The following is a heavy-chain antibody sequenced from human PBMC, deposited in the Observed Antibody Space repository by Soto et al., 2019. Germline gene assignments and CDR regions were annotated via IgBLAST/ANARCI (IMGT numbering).Heavy chain of an antibody. CDR3: ARRKWHYYESSGYYR. Sequence: QVQLVQSGAEVKKPGSSVKVSCKASGGTFSSYAISWVRQAPGQGLEWMGGIIPIFGTANYAQKFQGRVTITADKSTSPAYMELSSLRSEDTAVYYCARRKWHYYESSGYYRWGQGTLVTVSS. CDR2: IIPIFGTA. D-gene: IGHD3-22*01. J-gene: IGHJ5*02. CDR1: GGTFSSYA. V-gene: IGHV1-69*06.